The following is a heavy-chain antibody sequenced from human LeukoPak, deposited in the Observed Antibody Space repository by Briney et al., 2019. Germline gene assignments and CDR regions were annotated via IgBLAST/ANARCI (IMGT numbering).Heavy chain of an antibody. J-gene: IGHJ4*02. V-gene: IGHV4-38-2*02. D-gene: IGHD6-19*01. CDR2: IYPSGGT. CDR3: ARDFWKYSSGWSVDY. CDR1: GYSISSGYS. Sequence: PSETLSLTCAVSGYSISSGYSWGWIRQPPGKGLEWIGSIYPSGGTYYNPSLKSRVTISIDTSNNHFSLKLSSVTAADTAVYYCARDFWKYSSGWSVDYWGQGILVTVSS.